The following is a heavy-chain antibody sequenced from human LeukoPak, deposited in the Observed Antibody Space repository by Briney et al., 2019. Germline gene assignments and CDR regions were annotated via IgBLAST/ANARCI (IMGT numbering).Heavy chain of an antibody. CDR3: TKSLGRYYAFDY. Sequence: ASVKVSCKASGYTFTSYYMHWVRQAPGQGLEWMGIINPSGGSTSYAQKFQGRVTMTRDTSTSTVYMELSSLRSEDTAVYYCTKSLGRYYAFDYWGQGTLVTVSS. V-gene: IGHV1-46*01. CDR2: INPSGGST. J-gene: IGHJ4*02. D-gene: IGHD3-22*01. CDR1: GYTFTSYY.